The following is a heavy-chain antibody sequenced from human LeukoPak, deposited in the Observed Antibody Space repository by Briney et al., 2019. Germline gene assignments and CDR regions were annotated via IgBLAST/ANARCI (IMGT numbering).Heavy chain of an antibody. Sequence: SVKVSCKASGYTFSNYGISWVRQAPGQGLEWMGGIIPIFGTANYAQKFQGRVTITTDESTSTAYMELSSLRSEDTAVYYCARDGGYCSSTSCYHQFDYWGQGTLVTVSS. CDR3: ARDGGYCSSTSCYHQFDY. CDR1: GYTFSNYG. V-gene: IGHV1-69*05. J-gene: IGHJ4*02. CDR2: IIPIFGTA. D-gene: IGHD2-2*01.